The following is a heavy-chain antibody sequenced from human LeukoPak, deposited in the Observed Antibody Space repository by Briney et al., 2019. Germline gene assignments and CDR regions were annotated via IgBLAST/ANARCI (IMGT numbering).Heavy chain of an antibody. CDR3: ARGVEPLAANSLAY. CDR2: LYSDGNT. V-gene: IGHV3-53*01. J-gene: IGHJ4*02. D-gene: IGHD1-14*01. Sequence: PGGSLRLSCAASGFTVITNVMTWVRQAPGKGLEWVSVLYSDGNTKYADSVQGRFTISRDNSKNTLYLQMNSLSTDDPAVYYCARGVEPLAANSLAYWGQGTLVTVSS. CDR1: GFTVITNV.